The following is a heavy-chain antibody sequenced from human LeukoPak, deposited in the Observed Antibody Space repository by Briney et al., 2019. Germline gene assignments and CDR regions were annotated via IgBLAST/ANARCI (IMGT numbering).Heavy chain of an antibody. CDR2: IYTSGST. V-gene: IGHV4-4*07. CDR1: GGPLSSYY. CDR3: AREAYSSSSFALDY. J-gene: IGHJ4*02. Sequence: SETLPLTCTVSGGPLSSYYWSWIRQPAGKGLEWIGRIYTSGSTNYNPSLKSRVTMSVDTSKNQFSLKLSSVTAADTAVYYCAREAYSSSSFALDYWGQGTLVTVSS. D-gene: IGHD6-13*01.